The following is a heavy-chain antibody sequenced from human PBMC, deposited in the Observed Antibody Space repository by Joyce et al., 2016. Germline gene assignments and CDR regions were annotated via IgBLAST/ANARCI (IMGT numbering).Heavy chain of an antibody. J-gene: IGHJ6*03. V-gene: IGHV1-2*02. CDR1: GYTFLGYY. CDR3: ARDSTTSPSYYYYMDV. Sequence: QVHLVQSGAEVKKPGASVKVSCKASGYTFLGYYIHWVRQAHGQWLKGIGWINPDSGDTNNAQNFQGTVTMTRNTSITTAYMELSSLTSDDTAVYYCARDSTTSPSYYYYMDVWGKGTTVTVSS. CDR2: INPDSGDT. D-gene: IGHD2-2*01.